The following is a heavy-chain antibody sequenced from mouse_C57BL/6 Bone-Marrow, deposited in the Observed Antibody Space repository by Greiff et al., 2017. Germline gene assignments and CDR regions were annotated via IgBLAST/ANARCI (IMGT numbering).Heavy chain of an antibody. D-gene: IGHD2-12*01. CDR2: ISYSGST. J-gene: IGHJ4*01. CDR1: GYSITSDY. V-gene: IGHV3-8*01. CDR3: ARYCYDGYYAMDY. Sequence: EVKLMESGPGLAKPSQTLSLTCSVTGYSITSDYWNWIRKFPGNKLEYMGYISYSGSTYYNPSLKSRISITRDTSKNQYYLQLNSVTTEDTATYYCARYCYDGYYAMDYWGQGTSVTVSS.